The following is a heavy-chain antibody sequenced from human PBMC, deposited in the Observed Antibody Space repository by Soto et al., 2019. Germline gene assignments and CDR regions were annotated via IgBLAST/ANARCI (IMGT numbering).Heavy chain of an antibody. CDR1: GFTFSDYA. CDR3: AKHRASYYDSSGFYYFDY. D-gene: IGHD3-22*01. J-gene: IGHJ4*02. Sequence: QPGGSLRLSCAASGFTFSDYAMSWVRQAPGKGLEWVPVISGSGGSTNYADSVKGRFTISRDNPKNTLYLQMNSLRAEDTAVYYCAKHRASYYDSSGFYYFDYWGQGTLVTVSS. V-gene: IGHV3-23*01. CDR2: ISGSGGST.